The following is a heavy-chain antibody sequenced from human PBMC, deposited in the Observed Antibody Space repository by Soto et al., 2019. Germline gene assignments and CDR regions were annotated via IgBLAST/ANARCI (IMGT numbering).Heavy chain of an antibody. CDR1: GFTFSSYS. J-gene: IGHJ6*02. D-gene: IGHD3-3*01. CDR2: ISSSSSTI. V-gene: IGHV3-48*02. Sequence: PSETLRLSCAASGFTFSSYSMNWVRQAPGKGLEWVSYISSSSSTIYYADSVKGRFTISRDNAKNSLYLQMNSLRDEDTAVYYCARAYYDFWSGYDYGMDVWGQGTTVTVSS. CDR3: ARAYYDFWSGYDYGMDV.